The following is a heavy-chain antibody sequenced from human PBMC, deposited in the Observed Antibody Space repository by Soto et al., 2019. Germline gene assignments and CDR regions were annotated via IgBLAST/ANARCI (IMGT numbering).Heavy chain of an antibody. CDR3: ARAITMVRGVIEPYYYYYYGMDV. J-gene: IGHJ6*02. CDR2: MNPNSGNT. Sequence: ASVKVPCKASGYTFTSYDINWVRQATGQGLEWMGWMNPNSGNTGYAQKFQGRVTMTRNTSISTAYMELSSLRSEDTAVYYCARAITMVRGVIEPYYYYYYGMDVWGQGTTVTVSS. D-gene: IGHD3-10*01. CDR1: GYTFTSYD. V-gene: IGHV1-8*01.